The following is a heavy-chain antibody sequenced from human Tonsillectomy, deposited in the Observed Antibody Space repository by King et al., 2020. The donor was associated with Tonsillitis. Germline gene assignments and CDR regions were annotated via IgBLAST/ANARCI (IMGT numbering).Heavy chain of an antibody. V-gene: IGHV5-51*03. CDR1: GYSFTNYW. Sequence: VQLVESGAEVKKPGESLKISCKGSGYSFTNYWIAWVRHMPGKGLEWMGSIYPGDSDTIYSPSFQGQVTISADKSISTAYLQWSSLKASDTAMYYCARRPLKFVPGTLVYFEYWGQGTLVTVSS. J-gene: IGHJ4*02. CDR3: ARRPLKFVPGTLVYFEY. CDR2: IYPGDSDT. D-gene: IGHD2-2*01.